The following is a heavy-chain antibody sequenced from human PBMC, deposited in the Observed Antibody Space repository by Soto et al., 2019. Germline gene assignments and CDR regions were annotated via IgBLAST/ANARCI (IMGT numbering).Heavy chain of an antibody. Sequence: SETLSLTCTVSGGSISSYYWSWIRQPPGKGLEWIGYIYYSGSTNYNPSLKSRVTISVDTSKNQFSLKLSSVTAADTAVYYCAREFIIAAAGTSWFNPWGQGTLVTVSS. CDR2: IYYSGST. D-gene: IGHD6-13*01. J-gene: IGHJ5*02. CDR1: GGSISSYY. CDR3: AREFIIAAAGTSWFNP. V-gene: IGHV4-59*01.